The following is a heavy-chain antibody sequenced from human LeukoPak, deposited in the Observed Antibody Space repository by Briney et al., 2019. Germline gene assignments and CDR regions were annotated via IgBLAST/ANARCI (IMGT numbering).Heavy chain of an antibody. CDR3: ARVPWANYYDSSGTPDAFDI. J-gene: IGHJ3*02. V-gene: IGHV4-4*02. CDR1: GGSISSSNW. CDR2: IYHSGST. D-gene: IGHD3-22*01. Sequence: SETLSLTCAVSGGSISSSNWWSWVRQPPGKGLEWIGEIYHSGSTNYNPSLKSRVTISVDKSKNQFSLKLSSVTAADTAVYYCARVPWANYYDSSGTPDAFDIWGQGTMVTVSS.